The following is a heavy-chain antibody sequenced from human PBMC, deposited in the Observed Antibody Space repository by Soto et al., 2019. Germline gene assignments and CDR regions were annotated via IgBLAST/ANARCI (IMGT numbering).Heavy chain of an antibody. Sequence: QVQLVESGGGVVQPGRSLRLSCAASGFTFSSYGMHWVRQAPGKGLEWVAVISYDGSNKYYADSVKGRFTISRDNSKNTLYLQMNSLRAEDTAVYYCAKDPSLYCSGGSCYWFDPWGQGTLVTVSS. D-gene: IGHD2-15*01. J-gene: IGHJ5*02. CDR3: AKDPSLYCSGGSCYWFDP. V-gene: IGHV3-30*18. CDR2: ISYDGSNK. CDR1: GFTFSSYG.